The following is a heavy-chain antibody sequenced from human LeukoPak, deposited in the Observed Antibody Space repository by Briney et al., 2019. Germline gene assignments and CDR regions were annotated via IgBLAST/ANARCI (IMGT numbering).Heavy chain of an antibody. CDR1: AVSFSGYY. CDR2: IKHDGST. CDR3: AGRSRYYYYYGMDV. J-gene: IGHJ6*04. Sequence: PSVTLSLTCAVYAVSFSGYYWSWIRQPPGNGLEWIGEIKHDGSTNYNPSLKSRGTIPVDTSKNQSSLKLSSVTAADTAVYYCAGRSRYYYYYGMDVWGKGTTVTVSS. V-gene: IGHV4-34*01. D-gene: IGHD6-6*01.